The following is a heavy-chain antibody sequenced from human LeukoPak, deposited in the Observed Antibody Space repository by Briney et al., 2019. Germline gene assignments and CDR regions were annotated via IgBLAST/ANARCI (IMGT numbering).Heavy chain of an antibody. CDR1: GFTFSAFG. D-gene: IGHD6-19*01. V-gene: IGHV3-21*01. Sequence: GGSLRLSCAASGFTFSAFGMNWVRQAPGKGLEWVSSISSSSSYIYYADSVKGRFTISRDNAKNSLYLQMNSLRAEDTAVYYCARDGGGWTFDYWGQGTLVTVSS. CDR3: ARDGGGWTFDY. CDR2: ISSSSSYI. J-gene: IGHJ4*02.